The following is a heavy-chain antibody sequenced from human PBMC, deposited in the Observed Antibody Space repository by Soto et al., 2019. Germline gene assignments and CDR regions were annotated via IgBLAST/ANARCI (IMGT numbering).Heavy chain of an antibody. Sequence: GGTLRLSCAASGFTFSSYAMSWVRQAPGKGLEWVSAISGSGGSTYYADSVKGRFTISRDNSKNTLYLQMNSLRAEDTAVYYCAKAEEGWLFGTNGVGYYYYYGMDVWGQGTTVTVSS. CDR2: ISGSGGST. J-gene: IGHJ6*02. D-gene: IGHD2-8*01. CDR3: AKAEEGWLFGTNGVGYYYYYGMDV. V-gene: IGHV3-23*01. CDR1: GFTFSSYA.